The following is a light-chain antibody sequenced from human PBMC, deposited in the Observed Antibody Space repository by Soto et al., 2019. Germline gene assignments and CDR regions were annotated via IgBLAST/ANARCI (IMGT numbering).Light chain of an antibody. J-gene: IGKJ5*01. CDR1: QTVSSS. CDR3: QQYNNWPPIT. CDR2: EAS. Sequence: PGERATLSCRASQTVSSSLAWYQQKPGQAPRLLIYEASNRATGIPARFSGSGSGTDFTLTISSLQSEDFAVYFCQQYNNWPPITFGQGTRLEIK. V-gene: IGKV3D-15*01.